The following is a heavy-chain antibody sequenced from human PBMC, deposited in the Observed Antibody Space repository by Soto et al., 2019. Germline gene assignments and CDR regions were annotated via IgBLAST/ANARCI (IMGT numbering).Heavy chain of an antibody. CDR3: ARASTPRSSSYGMDV. D-gene: IGHD2-2*01. V-gene: IGHV2-26*01. CDR2: IFSNDEK. J-gene: IGHJ6*02. CDR1: GFSLSYARMG. Sequence: SGPTLVNPTETLTLTCTVSGFSLSYARMGVSWIRQPPGKALEWLAHIFSNDEKSYSTSLKSRLTISKDTSKSQVVLTMTNMDPVDTATYYCARASTPRSSSYGMDVWGQGTTVTVSS.